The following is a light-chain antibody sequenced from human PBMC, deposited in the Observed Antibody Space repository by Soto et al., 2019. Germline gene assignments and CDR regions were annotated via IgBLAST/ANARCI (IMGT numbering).Light chain of an antibody. Sequence: EVVLTQSPGTLSLSPGERATLSCRASQSVSSSDLAWYQQKPGQAPRPLISGASTRATGIPDRFSGSGSGTDFTLTISRLEPEDFAVFYCQQYGTSPPTFGQGTKVDIK. CDR1: QSVSSSD. CDR3: QQYGTSPPT. V-gene: IGKV3-20*01. CDR2: GAS. J-gene: IGKJ1*01.